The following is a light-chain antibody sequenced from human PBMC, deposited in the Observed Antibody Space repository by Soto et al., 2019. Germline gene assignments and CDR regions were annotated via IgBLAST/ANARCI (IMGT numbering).Light chain of an antibody. CDR3: QLYGGSPEWT. CDR1: QNISSSS. V-gene: IGKV3-20*01. CDR2: GAS. Sequence: EIVLTQSPGTLSLSPGERATLSCRASQNISSSSLAWYQQTPGQAPRLLIYGASSRATVIPDRFSGSGSGTDFTLTISRLEPEDFAVYYCQLYGGSPEWTFGQGTKVEIK. J-gene: IGKJ1*01.